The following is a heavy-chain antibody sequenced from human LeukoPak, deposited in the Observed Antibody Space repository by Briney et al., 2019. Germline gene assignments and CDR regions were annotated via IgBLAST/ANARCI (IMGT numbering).Heavy chain of an antibody. V-gene: IGHV4-38-2*02. Sequence: SETLSLTCTVSGYSISSGYYWGWIRQPPRKGLEWIGSIYHSGSTYYNPSLKSRVTISVDTSKNQFSLKLSSVTAADTAVYYCARDPFSDSSGYSNYWGPGTLVTVSS. J-gene: IGHJ4*02. D-gene: IGHD3-22*01. CDR1: GYSISSGYY. CDR2: IYHSGST. CDR3: ARDPFSDSSGYSNY.